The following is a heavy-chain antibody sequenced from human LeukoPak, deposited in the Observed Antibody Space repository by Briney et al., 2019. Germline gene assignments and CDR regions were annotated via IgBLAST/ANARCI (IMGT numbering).Heavy chain of an antibody. V-gene: IGHV4-34*01. J-gene: IGHJ4*02. CDR2: INHSGST. CDR3: ARGGGSSWSFDY. CDR1: GGSFSGYY. D-gene: IGHD6-13*01. Sequence: PSETLSLTCAVYGGSFSGYYWSWIRQPPGKGLEWIGEINHSGSTNYSPSLKSRVTISVDTPKNQFSLKLSAVTAADTAVYYCARGGGSSWSFDYWGQGTLVTVSS.